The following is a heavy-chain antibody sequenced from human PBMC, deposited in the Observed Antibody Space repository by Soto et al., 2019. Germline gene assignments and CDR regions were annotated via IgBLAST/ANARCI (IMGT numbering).Heavy chain of an antibody. Sequence: ASVKVSCKASGYTFTSYGISWVRQAPGQGLEWMGWISAYNGNTNYAQKLQGRVTMATDTSTSTAYMELRSLRSDDTAVYYCARGLLDIAAAGTGRSINWFDPWGQGTLVTVSS. J-gene: IGHJ5*02. CDR1: GYTFTSYG. CDR3: ARGLLDIAAAGTGRSINWFDP. CDR2: ISAYNGNT. V-gene: IGHV1-18*01. D-gene: IGHD6-13*01.